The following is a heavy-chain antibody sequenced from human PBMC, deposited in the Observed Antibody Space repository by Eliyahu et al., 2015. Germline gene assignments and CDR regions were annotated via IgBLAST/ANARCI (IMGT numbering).Heavy chain of an antibody. CDR1: GGSISSGAYX. Sequence: QVQLQESGPGLVKPSQTLSLTCTVSGGSISSGAYXWSWIRXHXGKGXEWIGYIYYTGTTYFNPSLKSRVTISVDTSQNQFSLKLSSVTAADTAVYYCARGPSYRSSAYYTQGGFDYWGQGTLVTVSS. CDR3: ARGPSYRSSAYYTQGGFDY. D-gene: IGHD3-22*01. J-gene: IGHJ4*02. CDR2: IYYTGTT. V-gene: IGHV4-31*03.